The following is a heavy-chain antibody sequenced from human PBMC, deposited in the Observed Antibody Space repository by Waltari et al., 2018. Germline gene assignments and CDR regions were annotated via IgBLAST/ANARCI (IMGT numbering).Heavy chain of an antibody. V-gene: IGHV3-74*01. CDR1: GSSFSPYW. Sequence: EAQVVEYGGDVVQPGGSLRLSCTASGSSFSPYWMHWVRQVPGKGLVWVSGINSDGSRRNYADPVRGRFTISRDNARNTVHLQMNSLRVEDTAVYYCGTLEAVASWGQGTLVTVSS. CDR3: GTLEAVAS. J-gene: IGHJ5*02. CDR2: INSDGSRR.